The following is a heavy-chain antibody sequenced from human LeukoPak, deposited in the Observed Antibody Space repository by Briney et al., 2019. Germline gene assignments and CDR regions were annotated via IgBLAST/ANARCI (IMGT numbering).Heavy chain of an antibody. CDR1: GFTFSTYW. J-gene: IGHJ4*02. V-gene: IGHV3-74*01. Sequence: QTGGSLRLSCAASGFTFSTYWMHWVRQAPGKGLVWVSCINSDGSSPSYADSVKGRFTISRDNAKNTVYLQMNSLRAEDTAVYYCARDGGTSHFDYWGQGTLVSVSS. CDR3: ARDGGTSHFDY. CDR2: INSDGSSP. D-gene: IGHD4-23*01.